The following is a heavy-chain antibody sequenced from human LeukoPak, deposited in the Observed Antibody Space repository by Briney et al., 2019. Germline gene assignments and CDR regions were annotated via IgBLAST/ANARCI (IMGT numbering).Heavy chain of an antibody. J-gene: IGHJ5*02. V-gene: IGHV3-7*01. D-gene: IGHD3-3*01. CDR1: GFTFSSYW. CDR3: ARDTRLSDFWSGSRWFDP. Sequence: PGGSLRLSCAASGFTFSSYWMSWVRQAPGKGLEWVANIKQDGSEKYYVDSVKGRFTISRDNAKNSLYLQMNSLRAEDTAVYFCARDTRLSDFWSGSRWFDPWGQGTLVTVSS. CDR2: IKQDGSEK.